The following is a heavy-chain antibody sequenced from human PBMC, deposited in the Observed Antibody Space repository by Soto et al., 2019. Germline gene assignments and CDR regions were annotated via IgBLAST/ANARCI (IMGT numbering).Heavy chain of an antibody. CDR2: IDPSDSYT. V-gene: IGHV5-10-1*01. J-gene: IGHJ4*02. CDR3: AQTTVTTADFDY. D-gene: IGHD4-4*01. CDR1: GYSLTIYW. Sequence: LKISCKGSGYSLTIYWIRWVRQMPGKGLEWMGRIDPSDSYTNYSPSFQGHVTISADKSISTAYLQWSSLKASDTAMYYCAQTTVTTADFDYWGQGTLVTVSS.